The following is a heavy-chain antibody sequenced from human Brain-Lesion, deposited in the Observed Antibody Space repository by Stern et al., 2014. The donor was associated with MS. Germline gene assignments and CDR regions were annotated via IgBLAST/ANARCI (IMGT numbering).Heavy chain of an antibody. CDR3: ATYYYDSTGYNDF. D-gene: IGHD3-22*01. Sequence: QLVESGAVVKKPGASVKVSCKASGYTFTGYYMHWGRQAPGQGLECMGWINPKSGGTNYAQKFQGWVTMTRDTSINTAYMELSRLRSDDTAVYYCATYYYDSTGYNDFWGQGTLVTVSS. CDR2: INPKSGGT. CDR1: GYTFTGYY. J-gene: IGHJ4*02. V-gene: IGHV1-2*04.